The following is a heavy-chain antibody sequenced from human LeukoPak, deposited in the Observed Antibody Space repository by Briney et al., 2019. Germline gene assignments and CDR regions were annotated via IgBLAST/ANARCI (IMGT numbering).Heavy chain of an antibody. CDR3: ARDLHQSGLGAANY. CDR1: GGSFSGYY. CDR2: INHSGST. D-gene: IGHD2-2*01. Sequence: PSETLSLTCAVYGGSFSGYYWSWIRQPPGKGLEWIGEINHSGSTNYNPSLKSRVTISVDTSKNQFSLKLSSVTAADTAVYYCARDLHQSGLGAANYWGQGTLVTVSS. V-gene: IGHV4-34*01. J-gene: IGHJ4*02.